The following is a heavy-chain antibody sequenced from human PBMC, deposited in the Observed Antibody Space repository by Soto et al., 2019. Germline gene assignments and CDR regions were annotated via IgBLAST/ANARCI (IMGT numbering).Heavy chain of an antibody. CDR3: ARSEATALDY. CDR1: GDSMSSSNW. Sequence: TLSLTCTVSGDSMSSSNWWNWVRQPPGKGLEWIGEAHHSGRTNYNPSLKSRVTISVDRSQNRFSLKLSSVTAADTAVYYCARSEATALDYWGQGTLVTVSS. V-gene: IGHV4-4*02. J-gene: IGHJ4*02. CDR2: AHHSGRT.